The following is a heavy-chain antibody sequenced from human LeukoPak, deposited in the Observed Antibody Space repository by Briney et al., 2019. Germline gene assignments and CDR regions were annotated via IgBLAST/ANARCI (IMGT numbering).Heavy chain of an antibody. CDR1: SVSISSSSDY. V-gene: IGHV4-39*01. CDR3: VRHGYDSSGYYFGNWFDP. CDR2: RYSGNI. D-gene: IGHD3-22*01. Sequence: PSETLSLTCSVSSVSISSSSDYWGWLRQPPGKGLEWIGSRYSGNIHYNPSLKSRATISVDTSKIQFSLHLSSVTAADTAVYYCVRHGYDSSGYYFGNWFDPWGQGTLVTVSS. J-gene: IGHJ5*02.